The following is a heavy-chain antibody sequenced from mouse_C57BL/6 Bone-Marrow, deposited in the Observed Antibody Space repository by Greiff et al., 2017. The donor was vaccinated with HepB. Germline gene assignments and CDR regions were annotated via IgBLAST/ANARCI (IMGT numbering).Heavy chain of an antibody. V-gene: IGHV2-9-1*01. CDR2: IWTGGGT. Sequence: VQVVESGPGLVAPSQSLSITCTVSGFSLTSYAISWVRQPPGKGLEWLGVIWTGGGTNYNSALKSRLSISKDNSKSQVFLKMNSLQTDDTARYYCARMGSYYSNYAWFAYWGQGTLVTVSA. J-gene: IGHJ3*01. D-gene: IGHD2-5*01. CDR3: ARMGSYYSNYAWFAY. CDR1: GFSLTSYA.